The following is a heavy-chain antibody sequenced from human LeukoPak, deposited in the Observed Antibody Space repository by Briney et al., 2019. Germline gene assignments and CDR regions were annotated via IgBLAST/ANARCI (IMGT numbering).Heavy chain of an antibody. CDR3: ATLAILTGYYFDY. D-gene: IGHD3-9*01. CDR2: IKQDGSEK. V-gene: IGHV3-7*01. CDR1: GFTFSSYW. J-gene: IGHJ4*02. Sequence: PGGSLRLSCAASGFTFSSYWMNWVRQAPGKGLEWVANIKQDGSEKYYVDSVKGRFTISRDNAKNSLYLQMNSLRAEDTAVYYCATLAILTGYYFDYWGQGTLVTVSS.